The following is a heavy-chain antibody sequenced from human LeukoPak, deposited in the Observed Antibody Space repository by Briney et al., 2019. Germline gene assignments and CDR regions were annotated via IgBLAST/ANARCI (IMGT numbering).Heavy chain of an antibody. CDR3: AKSSAAGFDL. D-gene: IGHD6-13*01. J-gene: IGHJ5*02. CDR2: ISWNSGSI. CDR1: GFTFDDYA. Sequence: GGSLRLSCAASGFTFDDYAMHWVRQAPGKGLEWVSGISWNSGSIGYADSVKGRFTISRDNAKNSLYLQMNSLRAEDTALYYCAKSSAAGFDLWGQGTLVTVSS. V-gene: IGHV3-9*01.